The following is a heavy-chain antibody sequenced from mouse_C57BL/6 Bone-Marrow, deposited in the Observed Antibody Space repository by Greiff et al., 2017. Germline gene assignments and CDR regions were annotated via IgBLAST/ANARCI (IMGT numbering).Heavy chain of an antibody. J-gene: IGHJ1*03. Sequence: VQLQQSGAELVKPGASVKMSCKASGYTFTSYWITWVKQRPGQGLEWIGDIYPGSGSTNYNGKFKSKATLTVDTSSSTAYMPLSSLTSEDSAVYYCAGPYYSNCWYCDVWGTGTTVTVSS. CDR2: IYPGSGST. D-gene: IGHD2-5*01. CDR3: AGPYYSNCWYCDV. CDR1: GYTFTSYW. V-gene: IGHV1-55*01.